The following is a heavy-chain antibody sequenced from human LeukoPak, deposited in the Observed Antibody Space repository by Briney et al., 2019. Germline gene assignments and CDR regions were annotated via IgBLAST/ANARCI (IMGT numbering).Heavy chain of an antibody. J-gene: IGHJ4*02. CDR3: ARAGTIFGVVTLDY. CDR1: GYSISSSYY. CDR2: IYYSGST. V-gene: IGHV4-38-2*02. D-gene: IGHD3-3*01. Sequence: SETLSLTCTVSGYSISSSYYWGWIRQPPGKGLEWIGSIYYSGSTYYNPSLKSRVTISVDTSKNQFSLKLSSVTAADTAVYYCARAGTIFGVVTLDYWGQGTLVTVSS.